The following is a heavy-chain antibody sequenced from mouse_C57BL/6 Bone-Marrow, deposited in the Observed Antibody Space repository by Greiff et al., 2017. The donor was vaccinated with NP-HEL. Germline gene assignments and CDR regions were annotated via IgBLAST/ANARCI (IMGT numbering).Heavy chain of an antibody. V-gene: IGHV1-61*01. D-gene: IGHD2-5*01. CDR1: GYPFTGSW. CDR3: ARSHYYSIDY. CDR2: ISPSVGET. J-gene: IGHJ2*01. Sequence: QVQLQQPGAELVRPGSSVTLSCKASGYPFTGSWLDWVKQRPGQGLEWIGNISPSVGETNYNQKFKDKATLTVEKSSSTAYMQLSSLTSEDSAVYYCARSHYYSIDYWGQGTTLTVSS.